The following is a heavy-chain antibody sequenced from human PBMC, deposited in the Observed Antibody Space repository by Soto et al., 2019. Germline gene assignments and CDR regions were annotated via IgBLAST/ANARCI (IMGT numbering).Heavy chain of an antibody. Sequence: GGSLRLSCAASGFTFSSYSMNWVRQAPGKGLEWVSSISSSSSYIYYADSVKGRFTISRDNAKNSLYLQMNSLRAEDTAVYYCARDEEYYDILTGYWGYFDYWGQGTLVTVSS. CDR2: ISSSSSYI. CDR1: GFTFSSYS. J-gene: IGHJ4*02. CDR3: ARDEEYYDILTGYWGYFDY. V-gene: IGHV3-21*01. D-gene: IGHD3-9*01.